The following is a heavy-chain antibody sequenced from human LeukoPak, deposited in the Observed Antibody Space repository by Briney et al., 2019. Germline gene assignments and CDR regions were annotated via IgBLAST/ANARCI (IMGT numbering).Heavy chain of an antibody. CDR2: IIPIFGTA. J-gene: IGHJ6*02. CDR3: ASGGDYGLWDYYYYYGMDV. V-gene: IGHV1-69*13. CDR1: GGTFSSYA. D-gene: IGHD4-17*01. Sequence: GASVKVSCKASGGTFSSYAISWVRQAPGQGLEWMGGIIPIFGTANYAQKFQGRVTITADESTSTAYMELSSLRSEDTAVCYCASGGDYGLWDYYYYYGMDVWGQGTTVTVSS.